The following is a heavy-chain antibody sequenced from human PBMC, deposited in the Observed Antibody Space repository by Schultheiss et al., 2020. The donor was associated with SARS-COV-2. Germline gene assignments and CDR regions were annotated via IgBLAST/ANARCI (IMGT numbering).Heavy chain of an antibody. Sequence: ASVKVSCKASGYTFISYGISWVRQAPGQGLEWMGWISAYNGNTNYAQKLQGRVTMTTDTSTSTAYMELRSLRSDDTAVYYCARLMTTVIRYYYYYYGMDVWGQGTTVTVSS. J-gene: IGHJ6*02. CDR2: ISAYNGNT. D-gene: IGHD4-23*01. CDR1: GYTFISYG. CDR3: ARLMTTVIRYYYYYYGMDV. V-gene: IGHV1-18*01.